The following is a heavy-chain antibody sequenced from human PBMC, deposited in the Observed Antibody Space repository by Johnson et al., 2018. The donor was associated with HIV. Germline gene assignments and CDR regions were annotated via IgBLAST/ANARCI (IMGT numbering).Heavy chain of an antibody. D-gene: IGHD6-25*01. J-gene: IGHJ3*02. Sequence: QVQLVESGGGMVQPGRSLRLSCAASGFTFSSYAMHWVRQAPGKGLEWVAVIRYDGSNKYYADSVKGRFTISRDNSKNTLYLQMNSLRAEDMAVYYCAKETPSSGGTFDIWGQGTMVTVSS. CDR2: IRYDGSNK. CDR1: GFTFSSYA. V-gene: IGHV3-30*02. CDR3: AKETPSSGGTFDI.